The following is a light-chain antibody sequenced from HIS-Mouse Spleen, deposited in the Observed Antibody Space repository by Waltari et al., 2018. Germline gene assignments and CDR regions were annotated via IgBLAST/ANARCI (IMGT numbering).Light chain of an antibody. J-gene: IGLJ2*01. V-gene: IGLV3-10*01. Sequence: SYALTQPPSVSVSPGQTARITCSGDALPKKYAYWYQQKSGPAPVLVFYEDSKRPAGIPGRFSGSSSGTMATLTISGAQVEDEADYYCYSTDSSGNHRVFGGGTKLTVL. CDR1: ALPKKY. CDR3: YSTDSSGNHRV. CDR2: EDS.